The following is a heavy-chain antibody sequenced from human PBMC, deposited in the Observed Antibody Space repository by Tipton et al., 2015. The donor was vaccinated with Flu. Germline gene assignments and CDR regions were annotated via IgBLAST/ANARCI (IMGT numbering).Heavy chain of an antibody. Sequence: QLVQSGGGVVQPGGSLRLSCAASGFDFSDYGMHWVRQAPGKGLEWLSFIRYDGSDKRYTDSVKGRFTIPRDNARNSLYLQMNSLRAEDTAVYFCARDGPPYSPTSGWFDPWGQGTLVTVS. J-gene: IGHJ5*02. D-gene: IGHD1-26*01. CDR1: GFDFSDYG. V-gene: IGHV3-30*02. CDR3: ARDGPPYSPTSGWFDP. CDR2: IRYDGSDK.